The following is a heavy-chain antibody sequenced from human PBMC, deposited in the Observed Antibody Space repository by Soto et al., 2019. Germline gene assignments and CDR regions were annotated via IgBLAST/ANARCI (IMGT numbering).Heavy chain of an antibody. CDR3: VKVPYGSGTYPFDY. V-gene: IGHV3-9*01. D-gene: IGHD3-10*01. Sequence: EVQLVESGGGLVQPGRSLRLSCAASGFTFDDYGMHWVRQAPGKGLEWVSGISWNSISIDYADSVKGRFTISRDNAKNSLYLQMNSLRADDTAFYYCVKVPYGSGTYPFDYWGQGTLVTVSS. CDR1: GFTFDDYG. J-gene: IGHJ4*02. CDR2: ISWNSISI.